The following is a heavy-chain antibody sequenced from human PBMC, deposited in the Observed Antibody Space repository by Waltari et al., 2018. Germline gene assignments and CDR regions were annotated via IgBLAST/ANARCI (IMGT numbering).Heavy chain of an antibody. D-gene: IGHD5-12*01. CDR2: ISWNSGSI. CDR1: GFTFAKYA. J-gene: IGHJ4*02. Sequence: EVQLVESGGGLVQPGRSLRLSCAASGFTFAKYAMHGVRQAPGKGLEWVSGISWNSGSIGYADSVKGRFTISRDNAKNSLNLQMNSLRAEDTAFYYCAKDMGIVATMVDSWGQGTLVTVSS. V-gene: IGHV3-9*01. CDR3: AKDMGIVATMVDS.